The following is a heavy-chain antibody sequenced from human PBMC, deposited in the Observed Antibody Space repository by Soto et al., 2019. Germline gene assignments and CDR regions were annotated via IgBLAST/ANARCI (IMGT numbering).Heavy chain of an antibody. Sequence: QVQLVQSGPEVKRPGASVRISCRTAGYSFKNYAIHWVRQAPGKKLERMGWSNEGSGNTRYSHKFQGRMSIARDTSASTSYLDLRSLKSEDTAVYFGARDDRTISGAVTLDYWGPGTLVTVSS. CDR3: ARDDRTISGAVTLDY. CDR1: GYSFKNYA. J-gene: IGHJ4*02. CDR2: SNEGSGNT. D-gene: IGHD3-3*02. V-gene: IGHV1-3*01.